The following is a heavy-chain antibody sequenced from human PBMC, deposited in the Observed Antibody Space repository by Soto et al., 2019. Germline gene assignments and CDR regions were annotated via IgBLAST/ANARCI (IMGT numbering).Heavy chain of an antibody. J-gene: IGHJ3*02. V-gene: IGHV3-53*01. CDR1: GFTVSSNY. CDR2: IYSGGST. Sequence: GGSLRLSCAASGFTVSSNYMSWVRQAPGKGLEWVSVIYSGGSTYYADSVKGRFTISRDNSKNTLYLQMNSLRAEDTALYSCSSALIKNGAFDIWGQGTMVTVSS. D-gene: IGHD2-8*01. CDR3: SSALIKNGAFDI.